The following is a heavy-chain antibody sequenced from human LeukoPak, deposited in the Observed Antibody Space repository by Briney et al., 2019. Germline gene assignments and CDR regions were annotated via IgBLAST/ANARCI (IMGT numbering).Heavy chain of an antibody. CDR2: IIPILGIA. Sequence: SVKVSCKASGGTFSSYAISWVRQAPGQGLEWMGRIIPILGIANYAQKFQGRVTITADKSTSTAYMELSSLRSEDTAVYYCARTLGITMVRGVLDYWGQGTLVTVSS. CDR3: ARTLGITMVRGVLDY. D-gene: IGHD3-10*01. J-gene: IGHJ4*02. V-gene: IGHV1-69*04. CDR1: GGTFSSYA.